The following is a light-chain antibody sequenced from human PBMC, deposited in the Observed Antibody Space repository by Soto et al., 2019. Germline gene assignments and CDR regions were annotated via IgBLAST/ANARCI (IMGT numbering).Light chain of an antibody. CDR3: SSYTSSSTYVV. CDR2: DVI. J-gene: IGLJ2*01. CDR1: SSDVGGYNY. Sequence: QSALTQPASVSGSPGQAITISCTGTSSDVGGYNYVSWYQQHPGKAPKLMIYDVINRPSGVSNRFSGSKSGNSASLTISGVQAEDEADYYCSSYTSSSTYVVFGGGTQLTVL. V-gene: IGLV2-14*03.